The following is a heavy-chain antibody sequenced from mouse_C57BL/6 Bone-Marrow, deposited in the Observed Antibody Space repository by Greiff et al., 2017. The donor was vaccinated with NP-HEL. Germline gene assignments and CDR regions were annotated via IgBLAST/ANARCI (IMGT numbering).Heavy chain of an antibody. CDR1: GYTFTSYW. D-gene: IGHD2-4*01. Sequence: VQLQQPGAELVKPGASVKLSCKASGYTFTSYWMHWVKQRPGQGLEWIGMIHPNSGSTNYNEKFKSKATLTVDKSSSTAYMQLSSLTSEDSAVYYCARSGVYDYAFDYWGQGTTLTVSS. CDR3: ARSGVYDYAFDY. CDR2: IHPNSGST. J-gene: IGHJ2*01. V-gene: IGHV1-64*01.